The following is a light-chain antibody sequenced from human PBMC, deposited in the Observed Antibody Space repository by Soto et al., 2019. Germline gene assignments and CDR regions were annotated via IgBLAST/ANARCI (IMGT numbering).Light chain of an antibody. J-gene: IGKJ5*01. V-gene: IGKV3-15*01. CDR1: QSVRSN. CDR3: QQHYINPIT. CDR2: GAS. Sequence: RAMTRSPATLSVSPGERATLSCRASQSVRSNLAWYQQKPGQAPRLLIYGASTRATGIPARFSGSGSGTDFTLTINSLQAEDVAVYYCQQHYINPITFGQGTRLEIK.